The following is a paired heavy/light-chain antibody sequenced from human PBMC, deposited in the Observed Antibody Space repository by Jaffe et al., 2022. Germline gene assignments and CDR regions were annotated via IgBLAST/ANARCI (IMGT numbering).Heavy chain of an antibody. D-gene: IGHD3-10*01. CDR2: ISASGGST. CDR3: AKDSRDTGRSVRYNSFDP. J-gene: IGHJ5*02. V-gene: IGHV3-23*01. CDR1: GFTFSSYG. Sequence: EVQLLESGGGWVQPGGSLRLSCAASGFTFSSYGMSWVRQAPGKGLEWVSGISASGGSTAYADSVKGRFTMSRDNAKNTLYLQMNSLRVEDTALYYCAKDSRDTGRSVRYNSFDPWGQGTLVTVSS.
Light chain of an antibody. CDR3: HQYYNTPLT. CDR1: QSVLYSSNNKNY. J-gene: IGKJ4*01. Sequence: DIVMTQSPDSLAVSLGERATINCKSSQSVLYSSNNKNYLAWYQQKPRQPPKLLIYWASTRESGVPDRFSGSGSGTDFTLTISSLQAEDVAVYYCHQYYNTPLTFGGGTKVEIK. V-gene: IGKV4-1*01. CDR2: WAS.